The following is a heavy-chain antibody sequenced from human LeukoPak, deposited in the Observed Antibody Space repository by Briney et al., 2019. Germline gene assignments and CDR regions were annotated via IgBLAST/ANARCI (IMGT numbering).Heavy chain of an antibody. D-gene: IGHD6-19*01. Sequence: ASVKVSCKASGYTFTGYYMHWVRQAPGQGLEWMGWINPNSGGTNYAQKFQGRVTMTRDTSISTAYMELSRLRSDDTAVYYCARALGGESSGGDWGQGTLVTVSS. CDR3: ARALGGESSGGD. V-gene: IGHV1-2*02. CDR1: GYTFTGYY. J-gene: IGHJ4*02. CDR2: INPNSGGT.